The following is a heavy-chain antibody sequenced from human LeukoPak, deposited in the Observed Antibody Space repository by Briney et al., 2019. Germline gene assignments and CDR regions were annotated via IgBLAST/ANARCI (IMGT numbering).Heavy chain of an antibody. CDR1: GFTFRSYS. V-gene: IGHV3-21*01. CDR3: VRGSGRSEEPDN. J-gene: IGHJ4*02. Sequence: GGSLRLSCAASGFTFRSYSMTWVRQAPGKGLEWVSSIRGSGRNMYYGVAVTGRFTISRDNAENSVSLQMNSLKADDTAVYYCVRGSGRSEEPDNWGQGTLVTVSS. CDR2: IRGSGRNM. D-gene: IGHD1-14*01.